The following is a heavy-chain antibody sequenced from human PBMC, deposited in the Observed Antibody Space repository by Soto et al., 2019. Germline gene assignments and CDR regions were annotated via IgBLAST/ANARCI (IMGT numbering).Heavy chain of an antibody. J-gene: IGHJ5*02. V-gene: IGHV4-31*03. CDR3: ARGYCSSTSCIDP. D-gene: IGHD2-2*01. CDR2: IYYSGGT. Sequence: SETLSLTCTVSGGSISSGGYYWSWIRQHPGKGLEWIGYIYYSGGTNYNPSLKSRVTISVDTSKNQFSLKLSSVTAADTAVYYCARGYCSSTSCIDPWGQGTLVTVSS. CDR1: GGSISSGGYY.